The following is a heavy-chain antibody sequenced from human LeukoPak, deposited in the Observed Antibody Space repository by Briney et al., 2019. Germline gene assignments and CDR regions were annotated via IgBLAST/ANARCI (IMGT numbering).Heavy chain of an antibody. Sequence: PGGSLRLSCAASGFTFSDYYMSWIRQAPGKGLEWVSYISSRDSIIWYADSVKGRFTISRDNAKNSLYLQMNSLRAEDTAVYYCARALYSSTCDAFDIWGQGTMVTVSS. V-gene: IGHV3-11*04. CDR3: ARALYSSTCDAFDI. J-gene: IGHJ3*02. CDR2: ISSRDSII. CDR1: GFTFSDYY. D-gene: IGHD6-13*01.